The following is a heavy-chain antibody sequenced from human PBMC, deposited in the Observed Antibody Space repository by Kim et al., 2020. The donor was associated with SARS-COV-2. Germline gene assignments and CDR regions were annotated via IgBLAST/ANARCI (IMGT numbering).Heavy chain of an antibody. CDR3: ARDPAPSYSSSWYAVYYYYGMDV. V-gene: IGHV3-33*01. J-gene: IGHJ6*02. CDR2: IWYDGSNK. D-gene: IGHD6-13*01. Sequence: GGSLRLSCAASGFTFSSYGMHWVRQAPGKGLEWVAVIWYDGSNKYYADSVKGRFTISRDNSKNTLYLQMNSLRAEDTAVYYCARDPAPSYSSSWYAVYYYYGMDVWGQGTTVTVSS. CDR1: GFTFSSYG.